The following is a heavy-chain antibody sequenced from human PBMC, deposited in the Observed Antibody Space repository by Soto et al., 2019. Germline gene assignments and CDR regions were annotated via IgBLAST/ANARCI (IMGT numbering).Heavy chain of an antibody. Sequence: GGSLRLSCAASGFTFSSYAMSWVRQAPGKGLEWVSAISGSGGSTYYADSVKGRFTISRDNSKNTLYLQMNSLRDEDTAVFYCAREDTSGFYRRGYYGMDVWGQGTTVTVS. CDR3: AREDTSGFYRRGYYGMDV. D-gene: IGHD3-22*01. CDR1: GFTFSSYA. CDR2: ISGSGGST. V-gene: IGHV3-23*01. J-gene: IGHJ6*02.